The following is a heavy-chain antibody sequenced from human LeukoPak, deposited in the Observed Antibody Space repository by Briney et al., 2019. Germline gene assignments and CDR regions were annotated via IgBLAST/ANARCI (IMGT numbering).Heavy chain of an antibody. D-gene: IGHD6-19*01. Sequence: GGSLRLSCAASGFTFSSYCMTWVRQAPGKGLERVAIIKKDGSAKYYVDSVRGRFTIPRDNAENSLYLQLNGLRAQEPAVYYCAWGGGWAFGIWGQGTMVTVSS. J-gene: IGHJ3*02. V-gene: IGHV3-7*04. CDR1: GFTFSSYC. CDR3: AWGGGWAFGI. CDR2: IKKDGSAK.